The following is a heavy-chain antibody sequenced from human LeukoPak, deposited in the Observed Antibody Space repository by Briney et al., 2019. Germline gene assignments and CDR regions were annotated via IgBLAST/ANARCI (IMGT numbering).Heavy chain of an antibody. J-gene: IGHJ3*02. V-gene: IGHV4-59*01. CDR1: GGSISSYY. CDR3: ARVGFLYGGLRDAFDI. CDR2: IYYSGST. Sequence: SETLSLTCTVSGGSISSYYWSWIRQPPGKGLEWIGYIYYSGSTNYNPSLKSRVTISVDTSKNPFSLKLSSVTAADTAVYYCARVGFLYGGLRDAFDIWGQGTMVTVSS. D-gene: IGHD4-23*01.